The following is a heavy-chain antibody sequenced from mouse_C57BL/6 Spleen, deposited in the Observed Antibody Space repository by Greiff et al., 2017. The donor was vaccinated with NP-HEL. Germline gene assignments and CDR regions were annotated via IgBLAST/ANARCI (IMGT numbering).Heavy chain of an antibody. CDR2: IDPEDGET. J-gene: IGHJ1*03. CDR1: GFNIKDYY. V-gene: IGHV14-2*01. Sequence: VQLQQSGAELVKPGASVKLSCTASGFNIKDYYMHWVKQRTEQGLEWIGRIDPEDGETKYAPKFQGKATITADTSSNTAYLQLSSLTSEDTAVYYCATGSYGSSTYWYFDVWGTGTTVTVSS. CDR3: ATGSYGSSTYWYFDV. D-gene: IGHD1-1*01.